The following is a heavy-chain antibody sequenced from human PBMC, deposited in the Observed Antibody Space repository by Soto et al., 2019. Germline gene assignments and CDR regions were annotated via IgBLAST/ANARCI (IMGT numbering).Heavy chain of an antibody. CDR1: GFTFSTYA. Sequence: EVQILESGGGLVQPGGSLRLSCVASGFTFSTYAMSWVRQAPGKGLEWVSGISGSGDTSYYADSVKGRFTISRDNSKNTLYLQMNSLRAEDTAVYYCVKVDLLGICTGGSCYSLDYWGQGTLVTVSS. CDR3: VKVDLLGICTGGSCYSLDY. V-gene: IGHV3-23*01. CDR2: ISGSGDTS. D-gene: IGHD2-15*01. J-gene: IGHJ4*02.